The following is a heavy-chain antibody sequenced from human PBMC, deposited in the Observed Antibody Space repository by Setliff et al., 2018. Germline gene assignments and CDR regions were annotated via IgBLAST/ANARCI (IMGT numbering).Heavy chain of an antibody. Sequence: PGGSLRLSCAASGFIFSGYWMHWVRQAPGKGLMWVSRMHSDDRSITYADSVKGRFTISRDNAKNSLYLQMNSLRAEDTAVYYCMKKIIAGGGGEYWGQGTLVTVSS. D-gene: IGHD1-26*01. J-gene: IGHJ4*02. CDR1: GFIFSGYW. CDR2: MHSDDRSI. V-gene: IGHV3-74*03. CDR3: MKKIIAGGGGEY.